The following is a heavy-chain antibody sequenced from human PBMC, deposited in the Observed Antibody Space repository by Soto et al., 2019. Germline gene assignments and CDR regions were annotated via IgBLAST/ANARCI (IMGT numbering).Heavy chain of an antibody. D-gene: IGHD3-22*01. V-gene: IGHV3-53*01. CDR2: LYSGGST. Sequence: GGSLRLSCAASGFTVSSNYMSWVRQAPGKGLEWVSVLYSGGSTYYADSVKGRFTISRDNSKNTLYLQMNSLRAEDTAVYYCARVLYDSSGYYLSPDYYYGMDVWGQGTTVTVSS. J-gene: IGHJ6*02. CDR1: GFTVSSNY. CDR3: ARVLYDSSGYYLSPDYYYGMDV.